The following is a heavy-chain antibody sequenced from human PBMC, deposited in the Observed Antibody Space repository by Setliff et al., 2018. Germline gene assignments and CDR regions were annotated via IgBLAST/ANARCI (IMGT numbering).Heavy chain of an antibody. CDR1: GGSISSSSHY. J-gene: IGHJ4*02. CDR2: IYYTGST. D-gene: IGHD1-26*01. CDR3: ARAGDAASGRKGVFEY. V-gene: IGHV4-39*07. Sequence: KASETLSLTCTVSGGSISSSSHYWGWIRQPPGKGLEWIGSIYYTGSTYYNPSLKSRVTMSVDTSKRQFSLKLGSATAADTAVYYCARAGDAASGRKGVFEYWGQGTAVTVSS.